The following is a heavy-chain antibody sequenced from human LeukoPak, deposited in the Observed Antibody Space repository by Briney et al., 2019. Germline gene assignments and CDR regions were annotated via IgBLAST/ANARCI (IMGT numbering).Heavy chain of an antibody. V-gene: IGHV4-39*01. Sequence: SSETLSLTCTVSGGSISSSSVYWGWIRQPPGKGLEWIATISYSGSTTSYNPSLKSRVTISVDTSKDQFSLKLNSVTAADTAVYYCVRRTSGSYSDYWGQGTLVTVSS. J-gene: IGHJ4*02. CDR1: GGSISSSSVY. D-gene: IGHD1-26*01. CDR3: VRRTSGSYSDY. CDR2: ISYSGSTT.